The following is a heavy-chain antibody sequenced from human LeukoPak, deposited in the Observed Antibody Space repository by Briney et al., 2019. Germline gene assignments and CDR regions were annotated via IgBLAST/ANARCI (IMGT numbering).Heavy chain of an antibody. J-gene: IGHJ3*02. CDR2: IYSGGST. CDR1: GFTVSSNY. CDR3: ARDRLVCSGGSCYSRGWYAFDI. Sequence: GGSLRLSCAASGFTVSSNYMSWLRQAPGKGLEWVSVIYSGGSTCYAGSVKGRFDISRDNSKNALYLQMNSLRAEDTAVYYCARDRLVCSGGSCYSRGWYAFDIWVQGTMVTVSS. D-gene: IGHD2-15*01. V-gene: IGHV3-53*01.